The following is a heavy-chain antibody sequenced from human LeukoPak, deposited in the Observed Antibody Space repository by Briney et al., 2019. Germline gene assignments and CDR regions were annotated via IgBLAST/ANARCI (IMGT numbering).Heavy chain of an antibody. Sequence: GSLRLSCAASGFSVSSNYMAWVRQAPGKGLEWIGEIYHSGSTNYNPSLKSRITISVDMSKNQFSLKLSSVTAADTAVYYCARERSGSEIFARSFDIWGQGTMVTVSS. CDR2: IYHSGST. D-gene: IGHD3-3*01. V-gene: IGHV4-4*02. CDR1: GFSVSSNY. CDR3: ARERSGSEIFARSFDI. J-gene: IGHJ3*02.